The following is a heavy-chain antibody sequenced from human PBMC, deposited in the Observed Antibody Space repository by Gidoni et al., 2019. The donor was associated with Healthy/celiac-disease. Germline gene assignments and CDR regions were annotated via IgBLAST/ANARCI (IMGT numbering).Heavy chain of an antibody. V-gene: IGHV3-30-3*01. CDR1: GFTFSSYA. CDR2: ISYDGSNK. D-gene: IGHD1-26*01. CDR3: ARRGYSGSYYFDY. J-gene: IGHJ4*02. Sequence: QVQLVESGGGVVQPGRSLRLSCAASGFTFSSYAMHWVRQAPGKGLEWVAVISYDGSNKYYADSVKGRFTISRDNSKNTLYLQMNSLRAEDTAVYYCARRGYSGSYYFDYWGQGTLVTVSS.